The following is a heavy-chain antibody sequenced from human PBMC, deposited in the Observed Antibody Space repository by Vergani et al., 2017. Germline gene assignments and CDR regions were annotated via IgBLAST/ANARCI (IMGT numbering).Heavy chain of an antibody. CDR1: GFTFSSYA. J-gene: IGHJ4*02. D-gene: IGHD4-11*01. CDR3: AKDVYSNYVRIDY. V-gene: IGHV3-23*01. Sequence: EVQLLESGGGLVQLGGSLRLSCAASGFTFSSYAMSWVRQAPGRGLEWVSAISGSGGSTYYADSVKGRFTISRDNSKNTLYLQMNSLRAEDTAVYYCAKDVYSNYVRIDYWGQGTLVTVSS. CDR2: ISGSGGST.